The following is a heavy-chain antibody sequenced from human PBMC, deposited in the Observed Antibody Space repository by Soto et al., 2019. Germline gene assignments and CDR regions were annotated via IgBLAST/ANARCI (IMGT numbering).Heavy chain of an antibody. CDR2: IYYSGST. J-gene: IGHJ6*02. V-gene: IGHV4-61*01. Sequence: LSLTCTVSGGSVSSGSYYWSWIRQPPGKGLEWIGYIYYSGSTNYNPSLKSRVTISVDTSKNQFSLKLSSVTAADTAVYYCARARHSSSSHYYYYGMDVWGQGTTVTVSS. CDR1: GGSVSSGSYY. D-gene: IGHD6-6*01. CDR3: ARARHSSSSHYYYYGMDV.